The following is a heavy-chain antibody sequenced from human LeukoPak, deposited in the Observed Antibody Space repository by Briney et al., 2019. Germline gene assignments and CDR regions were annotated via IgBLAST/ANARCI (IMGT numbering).Heavy chain of an antibody. D-gene: IGHD3-3*01. V-gene: IGHV1-46*01. CDR2: INPSGGST. Sequence: ASVKVSCKASGYTFTSYYMHWVRQAPGQGLEWMGIINPSGGSTSYAQKFQGRVTMTEDTSTDTAYMELSSLRSEDTAVYYCATVIRPPHRFLEWLFLRGNYYMDVWGKGTTVTVSS. CDR3: ATVIRPPHRFLEWLFLRGNYYMDV. CDR1: GYTFTSYY. J-gene: IGHJ6*03.